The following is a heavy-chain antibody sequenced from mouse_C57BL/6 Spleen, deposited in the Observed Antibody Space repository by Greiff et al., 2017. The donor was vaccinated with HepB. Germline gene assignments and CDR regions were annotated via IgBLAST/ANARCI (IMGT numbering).Heavy chain of an antibody. CDR1: GYAFSSSW. CDR2: IYPGDGDT. Sequence: QVQLQQSGPELVKPGASVKISCKASGYAFSSSWMNWVKQRPGKGLEWIGRIYPGDGDTNYNGKFKGKATLTADKSSSTAYMQLSSLTSEDSAVYFCARWGVTTRGFYAMDYWGQGTSVTVSS. D-gene: IGHD2-2*01. J-gene: IGHJ4*01. CDR3: ARWGVTTRGFYAMDY. V-gene: IGHV1-82*01.